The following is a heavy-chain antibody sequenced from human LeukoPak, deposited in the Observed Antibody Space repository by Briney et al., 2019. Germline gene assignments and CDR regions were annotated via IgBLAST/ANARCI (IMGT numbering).Heavy chain of an antibody. V-gene: IGHV4-39*07. CDR2: IYYSGST. D-gene: IGHD6-13*01. J-gene: IGHJ4*02. CDR1: GGSISSSNYY. CDR3: ASNIAAADYFDY. Sequence: SETLSLTCTVSGGSISSSNYYWGWIRQPPGKGLEWIGYIYYSGSTYYNPSLKSRVTISVDTSKNQFSLKLSSVTAADTAVYYCASNIAAADYFDYWGQGTLVTVSS.